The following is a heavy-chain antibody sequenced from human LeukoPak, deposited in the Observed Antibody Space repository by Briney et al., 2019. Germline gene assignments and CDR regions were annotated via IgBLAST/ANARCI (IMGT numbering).Heavy chain of an antibody. J-gene: IGHJ4*02. D-gene: IGHD1-26*01. Sequence: GGSLRLSCAASGFTFSSYGMHWVRQAPGKGLEWVAVISYDGSNKYYADSVKGRFTISRDNSKNTLYLQMNSLRAEDTAVYYCAKAGGGSYRREDYFDYWDQGTLVTVSS. CDR1: GFTFSSYG. CDR2: ISYDGSNK. CDR3: AKAGGGSYRREDYFDY. V-gene: IGHV3-30*18.